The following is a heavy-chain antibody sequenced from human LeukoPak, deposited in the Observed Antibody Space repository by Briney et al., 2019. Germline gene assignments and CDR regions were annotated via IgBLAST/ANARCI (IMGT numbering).Heavy chain of an antibody. J-gene: IGHJ5*02. Sequence: SETLSLTCAVPGDSVSSGGYHWSWIRQPPGKGLEWIGQIVNSGSANYNPSLKSRVTISLDTSKNQFSLKVTSVTMADTAVYYCARYPAGSGRSDRWGQGTLVTVSS. D-gene: IGHD3-10*01. CDR3: ARYPAGSGRSDR. V-gene: IGHV4-61*08. CDR1: GDSVSSGGYH. CDR2: IVNSGSA.